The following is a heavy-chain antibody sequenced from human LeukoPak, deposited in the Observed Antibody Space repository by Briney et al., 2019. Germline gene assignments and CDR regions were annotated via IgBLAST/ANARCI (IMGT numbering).Heavy chain of an antibody. Sequence: PGGSLRLSCAASGFTFSAYAMAWVRQAPGKGLEWVSPISGSGGTTYSADSVKGRFTISRDNSKNILYLQVNSLRAGDTAVYYCAKDYYYDSSGYYYGDAFDIWGQGTMVTVSS. V-gene: IGHV3-23*01. CDR2: ISGSGGTT. D-gene: IGHD3-22*01. CDR1: GFTFSAYA. J-gene: IGHJ3*02. CDR3: AKDYYYDSSGYYYGDAFDI.